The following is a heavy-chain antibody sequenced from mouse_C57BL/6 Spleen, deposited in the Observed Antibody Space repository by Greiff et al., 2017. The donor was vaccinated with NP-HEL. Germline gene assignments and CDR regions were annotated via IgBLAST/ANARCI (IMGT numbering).Heavy chain of an antibody. CDR2: IHPNSGST. J-gene: IGHJ4*01. Sequence: QVQLQQSGAELVKPGASVKLSCKASGYTFTSYWMHWVKQRPGQGLEWIGMIHPNSGSTNYNEKFKSKATLTVDKSSSTAYMQLSSLTSEDSAVYYCARLHYGAMDYWGQGTSVTVSS. CDR3: ARLHYGAMDY. CDR1: GYTFTSYW. V-gene: IGHV1-64*01. D-gene: IGHD1-1*01.